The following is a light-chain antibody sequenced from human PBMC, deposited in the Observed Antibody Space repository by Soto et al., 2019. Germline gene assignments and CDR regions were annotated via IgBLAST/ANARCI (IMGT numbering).Light chain of an antibody. CDR3: QQYNSYST. CDR1: QYISTW. Sequence: DIQMTQSPSTLSASVGDRVTITCRASQYISTWLAWYQQKPGKAPKLLISKAYSLESGVPSRFSGSGSGTEFTLTISSLQPDDFATYYCQQYNSYSTVGQGTKVEVK. CDR2: KAY. J-gene: IGKJ1*01. V-gene: IGKV1-5*03.